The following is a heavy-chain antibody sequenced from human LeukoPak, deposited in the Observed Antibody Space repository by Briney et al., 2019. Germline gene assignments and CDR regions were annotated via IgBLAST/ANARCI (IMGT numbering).Heavy chain of an antibody. V-gene: IGHV1-8*03. CDR1: GYTFTSYD. CDR3: ARGIEGSHYYYYMDV. Sequence: ASVKVSCKASGYTFTSYDINWVRQATGQGLEWMGWMNPNSGNTGYAQKFQGRVTITRNTSISTPYMELSSLRSEDTAVYYCARGIEGSHYYYYMDVWGKGTTVTVSS. CDR2: MNPNSGNT. J-gene: IGHJ6*03. D-gene: IGHD3-10*01.